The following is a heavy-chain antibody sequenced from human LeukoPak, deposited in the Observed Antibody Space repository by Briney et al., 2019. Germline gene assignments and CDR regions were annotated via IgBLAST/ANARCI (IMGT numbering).Heavy chain of an antibody. CDR1: GGTFSSYA. CDR2: IIPIFGTA. V-gene: IGHV1-69*05. CDR3: ARDLFYYDYGNCGGDCSDY. J-gene: IGHJ4*02. D-gene: IGHD2-21*02. Sequence: ASVKVSCKASGGTFSSYAISWVRQAPGQGLEWMGGIIPIFGTANYAQKFQGRVTITTDESTSTAYMELSSLRSEDTAVYYCARDLFYYDYGNCGGDCSDYWGQGTLVTVSS.